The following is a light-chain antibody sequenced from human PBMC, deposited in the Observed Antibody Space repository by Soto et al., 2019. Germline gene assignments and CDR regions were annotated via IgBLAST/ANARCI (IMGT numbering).Light chain of an antibody. J-gene: IGLJ2*01. V-gene: IGLV2-14*01. CDR2: DVS. Sequence: QSALTQPASVSGSPGQSITISCTGTSSEVGGYNYVSWYQQHPGKAPKLMIYDVSNRPSGVSNRFSGSKSGNTASLTISGLQAEDEADYYCSSYTSRYTLVFGGGTKLTVL. CDR3: SSYTSRYTLV. CDR1: SSEVGGYNY.